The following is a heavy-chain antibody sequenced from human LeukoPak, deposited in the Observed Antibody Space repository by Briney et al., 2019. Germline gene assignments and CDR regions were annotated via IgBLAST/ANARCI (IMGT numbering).Heavy chain of an antibody. CDR1: GLTFSTSG. V-gene: IGHV3-48*04. CDR2: ISSSGSTK. D-gene: IGHD3-22*01. Sequence: GGSLRLSCTASGLTFSTSGFNWVRQAPGKGLEWVSYISSSGSTKYYADSVKGRFTISRDNAKNSLYLQMNSLRAEDTAVYYCARDGGYYDSSGYSFDYWGQGTLVTVSS. CDR3: ARDGGYYDSSGYSFDY. J-gene: IGHJ4*02.